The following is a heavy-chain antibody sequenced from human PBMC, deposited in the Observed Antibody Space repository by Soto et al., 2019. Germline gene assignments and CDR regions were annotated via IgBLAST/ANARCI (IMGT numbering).Heavy chain of an antibody. Sequence: QVQLVQSGTEVKKPGASVKVSCKASGYTFRSYGISWVRQAPGQGPEWMGWISGYNGNTHYPQKFQGKVTMTTDTSTRTAYMERRNLRSGDTAVYYCAKADSNYAGRFSYYYMYGWGHGTLVSVSS. CDR2: ISGYNGNT. J-gene: IGHJ6*03. V-gene: IGHV1-18*01. CDR3: AKADSNYAGRFSYYYMYG. CDR1: GYTFRSYG. D-gene: IGHD4-4*01.